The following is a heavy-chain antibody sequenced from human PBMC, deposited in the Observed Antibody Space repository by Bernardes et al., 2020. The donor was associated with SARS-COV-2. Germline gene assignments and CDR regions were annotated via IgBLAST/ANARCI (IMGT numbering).Heavy chain of an antibody. CDR2: IAYDGSNT. Sequence: GGSLRLSCEVSGLNFSNYGMHWVRQAPGRGLEWVAVIAYDGSNTYYGDSVKGRFTISRDNSKNTVYLQMSSMRADDTAVYYCAKDEGYLYLAFYFDFWGRGTLVTVSS. V-gene: IGHV3-30*18. CDR1: GLNFSNYG. J-gene: IGHJ4*01. CDR3: AKDEGYLYLAFYFDF. D-gene: IGHD2-2*02.